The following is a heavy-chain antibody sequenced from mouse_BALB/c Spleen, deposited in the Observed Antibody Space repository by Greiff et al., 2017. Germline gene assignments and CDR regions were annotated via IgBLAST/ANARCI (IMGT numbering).Heavy chain of an antibody. D-gene: IGHD1-1*01. J-gene: IGHJ3*01. Sequence: VQGVESGPGLVAPSQSLSITCTVSGFSLTGYGVNWVRQPPGKGLEWLGMIWGDGSTDYNSALKSRLSISKDNSKSQVFLKMNSLQTDDTARYYCARDYYYGSSWFADWGQGTLVTVSA. V-gene: IGHV2-6-7*01. CDR3: ARDYYYGSSWFAD. CDR2: IWGDGST. CDR1: GFSLTGYG.